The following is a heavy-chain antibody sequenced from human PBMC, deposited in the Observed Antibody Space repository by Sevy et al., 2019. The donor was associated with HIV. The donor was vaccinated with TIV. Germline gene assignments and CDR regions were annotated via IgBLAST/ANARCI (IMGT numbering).Heavy chain of an antibody. Sequence: GGSLRLSCAASGFTFSNAWMSWVRQAPGKGLEWVGRIKSKTDGGTTDYAAPVKGRFTISRDDSKNTLYLQMNSLKTEDTVVYYCTTVLWFGAYYMDVWGKGTTVTVSS. CDR3: TTVLWFGAYYMDV. J-gene: IGHJ6*03. D-gene: IGHD3-10*01. V-gene: IGHV3-15*01. CDR2: IKSKTDGGTT. CDR1: GFTFSNAW.